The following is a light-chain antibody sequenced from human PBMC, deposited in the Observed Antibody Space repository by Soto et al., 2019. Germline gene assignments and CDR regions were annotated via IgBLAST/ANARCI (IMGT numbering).Light chain of an antibody. CDR3: QKYNSAPWT. CDR1: QGIGNY. J-gene: IGKJ1*01. Sequence: DIQMTQSPSSLSASVGDRVTITCRASQGIGNYLAWYQQKAGKVPKLLIYGASTLQSGVSIRFSGSGSGTDFTLTVSSLQSEDVATYYCQKYNSAPWTFGQGTKVEIK. V-gene: IGKV1-27*01. CDR2: GAS.